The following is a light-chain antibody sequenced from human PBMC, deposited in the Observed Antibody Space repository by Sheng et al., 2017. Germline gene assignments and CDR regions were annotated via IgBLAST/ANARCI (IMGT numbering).Light chain of an antibody. CDR3: QQYGASPQT. J-gene: IGKJ2*01. CDR2: KAS. CDR1: ETINSW. V-gene: IGKV1-5*03. Sequence: DIQMTQSPTTLSASVGDSVTITCRATETINSWLAWYQQKPGKAPKLLIYKASSLASGVPSRFSGSGSGTYFTLTISRLEPDDFAVYYCQQYGASPQTFGQG.